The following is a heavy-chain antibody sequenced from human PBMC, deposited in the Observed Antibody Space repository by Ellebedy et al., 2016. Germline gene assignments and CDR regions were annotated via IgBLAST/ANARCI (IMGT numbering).Heavy chain of an antibody. J-gene: IGHJ5*02. CDR3: ARGLYFDSSGYHYWFDP. CDR1: GGSVVNYGAY. Sequence: SETLSLXCTVSGGSVVNYGAYWSWIRQPPGRGLEWIGHIYYSGSTKFNPSLKSRVTMSVDTSRKQFSLKLNSVTAADTAVYYCARGLYFDSSGYHYWFDPWGQGTLVTVS. D-gene: IGHD3-22*01. CDR2: IYYSGST. V-gene: IGHV4-61*08.